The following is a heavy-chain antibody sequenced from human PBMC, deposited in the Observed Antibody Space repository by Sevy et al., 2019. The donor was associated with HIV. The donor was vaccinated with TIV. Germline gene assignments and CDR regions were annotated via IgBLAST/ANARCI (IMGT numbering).Heavy chain of an antibody. Sequence: GRSLRLSCAGSGFTFSDYAMHWVRQAPGEGLEWVAVISYDGSETYYADSVKGRFTISRDNSEDTLDLQMNGLGAEDTADYYCVREGAPYRNVRYCSGNNCYYNWFDPWGQGTQVTVSS. CDR1: GFTFSDYA. D-gene: IGHD2-15*01. CDR3: VREGAPYRNVRYCSGNNCYYNWFDP. V-gene: IGHV3-30-3*01. J-gene: IGHJ5*02. CDR2: ISYDGSET.